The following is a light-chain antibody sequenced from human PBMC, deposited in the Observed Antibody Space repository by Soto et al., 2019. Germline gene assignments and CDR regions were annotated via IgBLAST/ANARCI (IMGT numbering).Light chain of an antibody. CDR3: TSYTSSSTLV. J-gene: IGLJ2*01. CDR2: EVR. V-gene: IGLV2-14*01. CDR1: SSDVGGYKF. Sequence: QSALTQPASVSGSPGQSITIFCTGSSSDVGGYKFVSWYQQHPGKAPKLMIYEVRNRPSGVSYRFSGSKSGNTASLTISGLQAEDEADYYCTSYTSSSTLVFGGGTKLTVL.